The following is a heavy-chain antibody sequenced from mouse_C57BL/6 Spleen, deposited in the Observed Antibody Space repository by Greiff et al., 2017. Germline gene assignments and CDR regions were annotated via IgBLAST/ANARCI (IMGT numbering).Heavy chain of an antibody. CDR1: GYTFTSYN. CDR3: AREATGYFDV. CDR2: IYPGNGDT. Sequence: LQQSGAELVRPGASVKMSCKASGYTFTSYNMNWVKQTPSQGLEWIGAIYPGNGDTSYNQKFKGKATLTVDKSSSTAYMQLSSLTSEDSAVYFCAREATGYFDVWGTGTTVTVSS. D-gene: IGHD3-2*02. J-gene: IGHJ1*03. V-gene: IGHV1-12*01.